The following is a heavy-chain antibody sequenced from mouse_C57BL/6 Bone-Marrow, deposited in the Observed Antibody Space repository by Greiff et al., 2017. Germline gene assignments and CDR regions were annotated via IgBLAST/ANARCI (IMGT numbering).Heavy chain of an antibody. CDR2: IYPGSGST. CDR3: ARESYDGYYPYYFDY. Sequence: QVQLQQPGAELVKPGASVKMSCKASGYTFTSYWITWVKQRPGQGLEWIGDIYPGSGSTNYNEKFKSKATLTVDTSSSTAYMQLSSLTSEDSAVYYCARESYDGYYPYYFDYWGQGTTLTVSS. J-gene: IGHJ2*01. CDR1: GYTFTSYW. D-gene: IGHD2-3*01. V-gene: IGHV1-55*01.